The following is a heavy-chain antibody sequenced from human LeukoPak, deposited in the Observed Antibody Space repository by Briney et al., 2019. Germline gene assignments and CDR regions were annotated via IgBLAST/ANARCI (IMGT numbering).Heavy chain of an antibody. V-gene: IGHV4-34*01. CDR3: ARHRPQWLVGRSQAFDI. CDR2: INHSGST. CDR1: GGSFSGYY. Sequence: SSETLSLTCAVYGGSFSGYYWSWIRQPPGKGLEWIGEINHSGSTNYNPSLESRVTISVDTSKNQFSLKLSSVTAADTAVYYCARHRPQWLVGRSQAFDIWGQGTMVTVSS. J-gene: IGHJ3*02. D-gene: IGHD6-19*01.